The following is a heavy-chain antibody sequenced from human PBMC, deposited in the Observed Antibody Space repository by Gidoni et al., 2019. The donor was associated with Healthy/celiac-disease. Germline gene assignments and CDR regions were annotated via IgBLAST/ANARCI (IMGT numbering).Heavy chain of an antibody. CDR1: GFTFSSYG. D-gene: IGHD4-4*01. Sequence: QVQLVESGGGVVQPGRSLRLSCAASGFTFSSYGMHWVRQAPGKGLEWVAVIWYDGSNKYYADSVKGRFTISRDNSKNTLYLQMNSLRAEDTAVYYCAREMAVTTEAGDYYYYGMDVWGQGTTVTVSS. J-gene: IGHJ6*02. V-gene: IGHV3-33*01. CDR3: AREMAVTTEAGDYYYYGMDV. CDR2: IWYDGSNK.